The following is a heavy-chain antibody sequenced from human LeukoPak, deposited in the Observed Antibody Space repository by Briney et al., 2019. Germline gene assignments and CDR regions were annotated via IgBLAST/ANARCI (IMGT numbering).Heavy chain of an antibody. D-gene: IGHD5-12*01. CDR1: GYSISSGYY. V-gene: IGHV4-38-2*02. CDR2: IYHSGST. CDR3: ARDPVPCGYLPDY. J-gene: IGHJ4*02. Sequence: PSETLSLTCTVSGYSISSGYYWGWIRQPPGKGLEWIGSIYHSGSTYYNPSLKSRVTISVDTSKNQFSLKLSFVTAADTAVYYCARDPVPCGYLPDYWGQGTLVTVSS.